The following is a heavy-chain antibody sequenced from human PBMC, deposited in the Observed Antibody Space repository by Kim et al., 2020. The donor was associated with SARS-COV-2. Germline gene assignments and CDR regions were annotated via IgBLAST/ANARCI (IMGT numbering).Heavy chain of an antibody. J-gene: IGHJ4*02. Sequence: SETLSLTCTVSGGSISSYYWSWIRQPPGKGLEWIGYIYYSGSTNYNPSLKSRVTISVDTSKNQFSLKLSSVTAADTAVYYCARDEVGYSYGHRVWGQGTLVTVSS. CDR2: IYYSGST. D-gene: IGHD5-18*01. V-gene: IGHV4-59*01. CDR3: ARDEVGYSYGHRV. CDR1: GGSISSYY.